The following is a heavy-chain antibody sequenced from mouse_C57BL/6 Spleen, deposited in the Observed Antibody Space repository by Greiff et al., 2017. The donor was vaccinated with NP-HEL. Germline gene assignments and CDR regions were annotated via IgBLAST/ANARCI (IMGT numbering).Heavy chain of an antibody. Sequence: EVQLVESGGGLVKPGGSLKLSCAASGFTFSSYAMSWVRQTPEKRLEWVATISDGGSYTYYPDNVKGRFTISRANAKNNLYLQVSHLKSEDTAMYYCARERRYSSSNWYFDVWGTGTTVTVSS. CDR3: ARERRYSSSNWYFDV. V-gene: IGHV5-4*01. J-gene: IGHJ1*03. CDR2: ISDGGSYT. D-gene: IGHD1-1*01. CDR1: GFTFSSYA.